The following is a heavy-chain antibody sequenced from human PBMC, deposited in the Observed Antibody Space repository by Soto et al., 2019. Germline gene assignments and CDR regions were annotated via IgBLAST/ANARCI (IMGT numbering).Heavy chain of an antibody. Sequence: ASVKVSCKASGYTFTSYDINWVRQATGQGLEWMGWMNPNSGNTGYAQKFQGRVTMTRNTSISTAYMELSSLRSEDTAVYYCARGLSHGYCTNGVCPNWFDPWGQGTLVTVSS. V-gene: IGHV1-8*01. D-gene: IGHD2-8*01. J-gene: IGHJ5*02. CDR2: MNPNSGNT. CDR3: ARGLSHGYCTNGVCPNWFDP. CDR1: GYTFTSYD.